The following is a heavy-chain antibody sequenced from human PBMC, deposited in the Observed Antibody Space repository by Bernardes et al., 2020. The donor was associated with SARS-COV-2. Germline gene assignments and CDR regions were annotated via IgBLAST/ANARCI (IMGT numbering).Heavy chain of an antibody. CDR1: YGSINSYY. J-gene: IGHJ4*02. Sequence: SETLSLTCSVSYGSINSYYWNWIRQPPGKGLEWIGYIYYSGSTTYNPSLKSRVTISVDTSKNQFSLKLNSVTAADTAVYYCARDLGGSGWYVGWGLGTLVTVSS. D-gene: IGHD6-19*01. V-gene: IGHV4-59*01. CDR2: IYYSGST. CDR3: ARDLGGSGWYVG.